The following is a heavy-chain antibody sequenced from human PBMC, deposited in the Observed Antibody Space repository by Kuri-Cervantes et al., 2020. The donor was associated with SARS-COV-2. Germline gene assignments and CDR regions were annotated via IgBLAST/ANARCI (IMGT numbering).Heavy chain of an antibody. CDR1: GFTFSSYW. J-gene: IGHJ4*02. V-gene: IGHV3-7*03. CDR3: ARDRDGDNENDY. CDR2: IKQDGSEK. D-gene: IGHD4/OR15-4a*01. Sequence: GESLKISCAASGFTFSSYWMSWVRQAPGKGLEWVANIKQDGSEKYYVDSVKGRSTISRDNAKNSLYLQMNSLRAEDTAVYYCARDRDGDNENDYWGQGTLVTVSS.